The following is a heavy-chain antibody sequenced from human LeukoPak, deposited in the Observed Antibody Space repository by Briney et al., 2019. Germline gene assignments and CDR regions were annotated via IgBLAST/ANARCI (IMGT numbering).Heavy chain of an antibody. CDR3: ARKVGGWFDP. D-gene: IGHD3-10*01. CDR2: IFYTGGP. J-gene: IGHJ5*02. V-gene: IGHV4-59*11. CDR1: GGSISSHY. Sequence: SETLSLTCTVSGGSISSHYWSWIRQPPGKGLECIGYIFYTGGPNYNPSLKSRVSISVDTSKNQFSLNLTSVTAADTAVYHCARKVGGWFDPWGQGTLVTVSS.